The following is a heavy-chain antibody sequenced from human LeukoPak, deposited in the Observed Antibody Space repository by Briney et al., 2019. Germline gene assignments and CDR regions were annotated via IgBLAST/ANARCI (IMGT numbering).Heavy chain of an antibody. CDR1: GYSISSGYY. Sequence: PSETLSLTCAVSGYSISSGYYWGWIRQPPGKGLEWIGSIYHSGSTYYNPSLKSRVTISVDTSKNQFSLKLSSVTAADTAVYYCASAYYDILTGYFDYWGQRTLVTVSS. D-gene: IGHD3-9*01. CDR2: IYHSGST. CDR3: ASAYYDILTGYFDY. J-gene: IGHJ4*02. V-gene: IGHV4-38-2*01.